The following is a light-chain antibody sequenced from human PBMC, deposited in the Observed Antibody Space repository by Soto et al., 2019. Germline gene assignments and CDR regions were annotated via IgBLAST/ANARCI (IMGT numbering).Light chain of an antibody. CDR1: QTISRY. Sequence: DIQMTQSPSSLSAFVGDRVTITCRASQTISRYINWYQQKPGKAPQVLISGASSLQSGVPSRFSGSGSGTDFTLTISSLQPEDVATYYCHQSYTTPYRFGRGTKLEI. CDR2: GAS. J-gene: IGKJ2*03. V-gene: IGKV1-39*01. CDR3: HQSYTTPYR.